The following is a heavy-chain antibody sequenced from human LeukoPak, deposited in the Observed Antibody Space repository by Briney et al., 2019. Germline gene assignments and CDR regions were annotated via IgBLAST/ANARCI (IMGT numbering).Heavy chain of an antibody. CDR2: ISGSGGST. J-gene: IGHJ1*01. CDR3: AKDRPYYYGSGSPRYFQH. CDR1: GFTFSSYA. Sequence: TGGSLRLSCAASGFTFSSYAMSWVRQAPGKGLEWVSAISGSGGSTYYADSVKGRFTISRDNSKNTLYLQMNSLRAEDTAVYYCAKDRPYYYGSGSPRYFQHWGQGTLVTVSS. D-gene: IGHD3-10*01. V-gene: IGHV3-23*01.